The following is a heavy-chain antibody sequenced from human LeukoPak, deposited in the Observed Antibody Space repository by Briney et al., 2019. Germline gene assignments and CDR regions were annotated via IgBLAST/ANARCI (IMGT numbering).Heavy chain of an antibody. CDR3: ARQLGYCSGGSCYDGFDY. V-gene: IGHV4-59*01. CDR2: IYYSGST. Sequence: PSETLSLTCTVPGGSISSYYWSWIRQPPGKGLEWIGYIYYSGSTNYNPSLKSRVTISVDTSKNQFSLKLSSVTAADTAVYYCARQLGYCSGGSCYDGFDYWGQGTLVTVSS. CDR1: GGSISSYY. J-gene: IGHJ4*02. D-gene: IGHD2-15*01.